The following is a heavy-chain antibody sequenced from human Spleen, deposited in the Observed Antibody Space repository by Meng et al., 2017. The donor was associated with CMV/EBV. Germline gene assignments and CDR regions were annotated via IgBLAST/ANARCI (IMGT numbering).Heavy chain of an antibody. D-gene: IGHD3-22*01. CDR3: ARGGLITMIAY. CDR1: GGSISSYY. CDR2: INHSGST. V-gene: IGHV4-34*01. Sequence: QAQLQQSRTGLVNPSETLSLTCTVSGGSISSYYWSWTWQPPGKGLEWIGEINHSGSTNYNPSLKSRVTISVDTSKNQFSLKLSSVTAADTAVYYCARGGLITMIAYWGQGTLVTVSS. J-gene: IGHJ4*02.